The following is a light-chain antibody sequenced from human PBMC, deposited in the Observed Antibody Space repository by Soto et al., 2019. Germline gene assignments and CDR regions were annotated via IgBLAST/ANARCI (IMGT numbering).Light chain of an antibody. J-gene: IGLJ1*01. Sequence: QSVLTQPASVSGSPGQSITISCTGTSSDVGDYDYVSWYQQHPGKAPKLMIYEVSGRPSGVSNRFSGSKSGNTASLTISGLQAEDEADYYCSSYTSSGTYVFGTGTKVTV. CDR2: EVS. CDR3: SSYTSSGTYV. CDR1: SSDVGDYDY. V-gene: IGLV2-14*01.